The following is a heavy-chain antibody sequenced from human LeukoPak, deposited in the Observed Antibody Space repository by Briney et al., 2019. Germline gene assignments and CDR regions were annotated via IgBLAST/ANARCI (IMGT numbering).Heavy chain of an antibody. CDR1: GGTFRSHI. Sequence: SVKVSCKTSGGTFRSHIFSWVRQAPGQGLEWMGKITPIIDSAKYSQKFRDRLTITGDSSTGTAYMELSSVTPEDTALYYCTRVNLRGSQYNWFDPWGQGTLVIVSS. J-gene: IGHJ5*02. D-gene: IGHD1-26*01. CDR2: ITPIIDSA. CDR3: TRVNLRGSQYNWFDP. V-gene: IGHV1-69*08.